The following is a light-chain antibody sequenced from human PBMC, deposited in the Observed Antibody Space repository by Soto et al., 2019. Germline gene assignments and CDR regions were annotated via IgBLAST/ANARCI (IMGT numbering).Light chain of an antibody. CDR2: ESS. Sequence: QSVLTQPASVSGSPGQSITISCTGTSGDVGTYNLVSWYQHHPGKAPQLMIYESSKRPSGVSNRFSGSRSGNTASLTISGLQAEDEADYFCCSFAHRSTVVFGGGTKLTVL. V-gene: IGLV2-23*01. J-gene: IGLJ3*02. CDR1: SGDVGTYNL. CDR3: CSFAHRSTVV.